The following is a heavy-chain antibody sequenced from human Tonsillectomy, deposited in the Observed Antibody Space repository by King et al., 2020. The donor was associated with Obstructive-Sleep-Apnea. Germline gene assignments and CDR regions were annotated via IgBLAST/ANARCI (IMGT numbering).Heavy chain of an antibody. Sequence: VQLQESGPGLVKPSETLSLTCTVSGGSISSYYWSWIRQPPGKGLEWIGYMSYSGNNNFNPSLKSRVTISPDTSKIQFSLRLSSVTAADTAVYYCARHRGVEDYGGYGDYFDYWGQGTLVTVSS. J-gene: IGHJ4*02. CDR1: GGSISSYY. V-gene: IGHV4-59*08. CDR2: MSYSGNN. D-gene: IGHD5-12*01. CDR3: ARHRGVEDYGGYGDYFDY.